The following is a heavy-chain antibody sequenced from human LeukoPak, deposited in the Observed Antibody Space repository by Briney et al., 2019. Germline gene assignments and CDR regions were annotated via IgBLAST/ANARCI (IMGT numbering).Heavy chain of an antibody. Sequence: ASVKVSCKASGYTFTNYAVHWVRQAPGQRLEWMGWINPGNGNTKYSQEFQGRVTITRDTSASTAYMELSSLRSEDMAVYYCARGLIVVVAADPEVLDYWGQGTLVTVSS. D-gene: IGHD2-15*01. CDR3: ARGLIVVVAADPEVLDY. CDR2: INPGNGNT. J-gene: IGHJ4*02. CDR1: GYTFTNYA. V-gene: IGHV1-3*03.